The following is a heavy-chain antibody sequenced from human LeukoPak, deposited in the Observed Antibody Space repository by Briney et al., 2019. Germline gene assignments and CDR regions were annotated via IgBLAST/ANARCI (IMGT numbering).Heavy chain of an antibody. CDR3: ARHAADLKSYSNGLDY. Sequence: PSETLSLTCAVSGYSISSGYYWGWIRQPPGKGLEWIGSIYHSGSTYYNPSLKSRVTISVDTSKNQSSLKLSSVTAADTAVYYCARHAADLKSYSNGLDYWGQGTLVTVSS. J-gene: IGHJ4*02. D-gene: IGHD4-11*01. V-gene: IGHV4-38-2*01. CDR2: IYHSGST. CDR1: GYSISSGYY.